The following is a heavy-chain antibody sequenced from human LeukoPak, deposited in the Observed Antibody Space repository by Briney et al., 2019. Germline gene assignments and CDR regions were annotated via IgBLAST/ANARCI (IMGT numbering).Heavy chain of an antibody. CDR3: ARGMVVAATPNWFDP. J-gene: IGHJ5*02. V-gene: IGHV4-34*01. D-gene: IGHD2-15*01. CDR2: INHSGST. CDR1: GGSFSGYY. Sequence: SETLSLTCAVYGGSFSGYYWSWIRQPPGKGLEWIGAINHSGSTNYDPSLKSRVTISVDTSKNQFSLKLSSVTAADTAVYYCARGMVVAATPNWFDPWGQGTLVTVSS.